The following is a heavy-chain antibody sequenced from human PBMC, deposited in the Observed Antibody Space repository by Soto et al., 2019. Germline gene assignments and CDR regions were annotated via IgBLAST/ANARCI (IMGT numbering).Heavy chain of an antibody. CDR1: GFTFSSYA. CDR3: ASVRGLH. J-gene: IGHJ4*02. Sequence: QVQLVESGGGVVQPGRSLRLSCAASGFTFSSYAMHWVRQAPGKGLEWVAVISYDGSNKYYADSVKGRFTISRDNSKNTLYLQMNSLRAEDTAVYYCASVRGLHWGQGTLVTVSS. D-gene: IGHD3-10*01. CDR2: ISYDGSNK. V-gene: IGHV3-30-3*01.